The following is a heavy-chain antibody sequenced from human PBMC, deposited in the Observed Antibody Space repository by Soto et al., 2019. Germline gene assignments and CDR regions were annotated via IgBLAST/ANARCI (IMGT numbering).Heavy chain of an antibody. J-gene: IGHJ4*02. Sequence: GASVKVSCKASGYTFTSYDINWVRQATGQGLEWMGWVNPNSGNTGYAQKFQGRVTMTRNTSTSTAYMELSSLRSEDTAVYYCARGHDIWSGFYIDFWGQGTLVTVSS. D-gene: IGHD3-3*01. V-gene: IGHV1-8*01. CDR1: GYTFTSYD. CDR2: VNPNSGNT. CDR3: ARGHDIWSGFYIDF.